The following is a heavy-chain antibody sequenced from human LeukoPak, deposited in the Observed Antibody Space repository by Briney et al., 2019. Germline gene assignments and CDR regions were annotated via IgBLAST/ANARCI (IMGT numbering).Heavy chain of an antibody. Sequence: SETLSLTCTVSGGSISSYYWSWIRQPPGKGLEWIGYIYYSGSTNYNPSLKSRVTISVDTSKNQFSLKLSSVTAADTAVYYCARQYANYYDSSGYYYFSLVYFDYWGQGTLVTVSS. V-gene: IGHV4-59*08. J-gene: IGHJ4*02. CDR3: ARQYANYYDSSGYYYFSLVYFDY. D-gene: IGHD3-22*01. CDR1: GGSISSYY. CDR2: IYYSGST.